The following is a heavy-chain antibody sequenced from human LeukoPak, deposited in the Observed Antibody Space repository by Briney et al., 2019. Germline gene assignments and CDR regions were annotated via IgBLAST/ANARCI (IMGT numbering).Heavy chain of an antibody. V-gene: IGHV3-23*01. CDR3: AKDLSWWVTADY. CDR1: GFPFSGNA. D-gene: IGHD2-21*02. J-gene: IGHJ4*02. CDR2: VGGDEKA. Sequence: GGSLGLSCAASGFPFSGNAMSWVRQAPGRGLEWVSGVGGDEKAHYADFVRGRFTISRDNSKKTVYLQMNSLTVEDTAVYYCAKDLSWWVTADYWGQGVLVTVSS.